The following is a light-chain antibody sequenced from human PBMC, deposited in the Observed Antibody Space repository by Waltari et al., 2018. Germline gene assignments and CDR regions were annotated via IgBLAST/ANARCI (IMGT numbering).Light chain of an antibody. CDR1: NIGSDN. J-gene: IGLJ2*01. Sequence: SYVLTQPPSVSVAPGQTARITCGGKNIGSDNVHWDQQKPGQAPVLVLYNDADRPSGIPERFSGSRSGSTATLTISRVEAADEADYYCQMWDNTDDHEAFGGGTKLTVL. CDR2: NDA. CDR3: QMWDNTDDHEA. V-gene: IGLV3-21*02.